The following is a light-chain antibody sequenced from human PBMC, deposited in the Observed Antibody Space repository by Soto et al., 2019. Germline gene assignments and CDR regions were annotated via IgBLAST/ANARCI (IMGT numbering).Light chain of an antibody. V-gene: IGLV1-44*01. CDR2: SDN. J-gene: IGLJ3*02. Sequence: QSVLTQPPSASGTPGQRVTMSCSGSSSNIVSYSVSWYLHLPGTAPKLLIYSDNQRPSGVPDRFSGSKSGTSASLAISGLQSADEADYYWASWDDSLNGPVFGGGTKLTVL. CDR1: SSNIVSYS. CDR3: ASWDDSLNGPV.